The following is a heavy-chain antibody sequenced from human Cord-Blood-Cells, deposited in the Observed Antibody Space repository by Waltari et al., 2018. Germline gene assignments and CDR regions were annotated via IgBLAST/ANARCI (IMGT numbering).Heavy chain of an antibody. V-gene: IGHV4-34*01. D-gene: IGHD1-7*01. CDR2: INHSGST. CDR3: ARFSSSITGTTDWFDP. Sequence: QVQLQQWGAGLLKPSETLSLTCAVYGGSFSGYYWSWIRQPPGKGLEWIGEINHSGSTNYNPSLKSRVTISVDTSKNQFSLKLSSVTAADTAVYYCARFSSSITGTTDWFDPWGQGTPVTVSS. CDR1: GGSFSGYY. J-gene: IGHJ5*02.